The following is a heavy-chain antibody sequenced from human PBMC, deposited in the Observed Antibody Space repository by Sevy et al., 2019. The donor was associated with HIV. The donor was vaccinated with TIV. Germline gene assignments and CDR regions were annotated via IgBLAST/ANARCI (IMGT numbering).Heavy chain of an antibody. J-gene: IGHJ4*02. Sequence: GGSLRLSCAASGFTFSSYWMSWVRQAPGKGLEWVANIKQDGSEKYYVASVKGRFTISRDNAKNSLYLQMNSLRAEDTAVYYCAREIPAALFDYWGQGTLVTVFS. D-gene: IGHD2-2*01. CDR1: GFTFSSYW. CDR2: IKQDGSEK. CDR3: AREIPAALFDY. V-gene: IGHV3-7*03.